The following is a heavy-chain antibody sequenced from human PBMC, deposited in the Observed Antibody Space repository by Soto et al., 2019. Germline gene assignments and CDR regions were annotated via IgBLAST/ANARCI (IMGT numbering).Heavy chain of an antibody. CDR2: ISGSGGST. D-gene: IGHD3-3*01. CDR1: GFTFSSYA. V-gene: IGHV3-23*01. Sequence: EVQLLESGGGLVQPGGSLRLSCAASGFTFSSYAMSWVRQAPGKGLEWVSAISGSGGSTYYADSVKGRFTISRDNSKNTLYLQMNSLRAEDTAVYYCAKGDFYDFWSGYLSYFDYWGQGTLVTVSS. CDR3: AKGDFYDFWSGYLSYFDY. J-gene: IGHJ4*02.